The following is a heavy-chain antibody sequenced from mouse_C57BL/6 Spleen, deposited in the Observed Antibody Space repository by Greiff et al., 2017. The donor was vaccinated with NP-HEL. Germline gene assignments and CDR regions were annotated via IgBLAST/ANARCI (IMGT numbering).Heavy chain of an antibody. CDR2: INPNNGGT. Sequence: EVQLQQSGPELVKPGASVKMSCKASGYTFTDYNMHWVKQSHGKSLEWIGYINPNNGGTSYNQKFKGKATLTVNKSSSTAYMELRSLTSEDSAVYYCARVHYGSSSYAMDYWGQGTSVTVSS. CDR1: GYTFTDYN. J-gene: IGHJ4*01. D-gene: IGHD1-1*01. V-gene: IGHV1-22*01. CDR3: ARVHYGSSSYAMDY.